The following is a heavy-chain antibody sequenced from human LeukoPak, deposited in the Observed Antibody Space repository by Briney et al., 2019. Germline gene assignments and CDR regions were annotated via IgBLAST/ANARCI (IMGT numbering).Heavy chain of an antibody. CDR3: AKGPRSSGWTDAFDI. D-gene: IGHD6-19*01. CDR2: IYSGGST. V-gene: IGHV3-53*01. CDR1: GFTVNSNY. Sequence: GGSLRVSCAASGFTVNSNYMSWVRQARGKGLEWVSVIYSGGSTYYADSVKGRFTISRDNSKNTLYLQMNSLRAEDTAVYYCAKGPRSSGWTDAFDIWGQGTMVTVSS. J-gene: IGHJ3*02.